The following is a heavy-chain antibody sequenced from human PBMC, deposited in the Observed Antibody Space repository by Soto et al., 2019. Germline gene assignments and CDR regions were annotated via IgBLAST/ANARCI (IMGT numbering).Heavy chain of an antibody. D-gene: IGHD1-7*01. Sequence: GGSLRLSCAASGFTFSSYAMHWVRQTPGKGLEWVASISYDGSNKYYADSVKGRFTISRDNSKNTLYLQMNSLRAEDTAVYYCAKTQAPGTTYYFDYWGQGTLVTVSS. CDR2: ISYDGSNK. V-gene: IGHV3-30*18. J-gene: IGHJ4*02. CDR1: GFTFSSYA. CDR3: AKTQAPGTTYYFDY.